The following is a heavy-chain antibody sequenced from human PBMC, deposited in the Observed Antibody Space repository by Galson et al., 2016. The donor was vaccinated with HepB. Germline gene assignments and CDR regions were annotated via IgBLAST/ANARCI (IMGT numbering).Heavy chain of an antibody. Sequence: SVKVSCRVSGYTLSGLSLHWVRQAPGKGLEWMGGFQPENGETVSAQNFQDRVSVTQDTSTDTAYMELSSLRSEDTAVYFGATDRPGANSWFTFDFWGPGTPVTVSS. D-gene: IGHD6-13*01. CDR3: ATDRPGANSWFTFDF. CDR1: GYTLSGLS. CDR2: FQPENGET. J-gene: IGHJ4*02. V-gene: IGHV1-24*01.